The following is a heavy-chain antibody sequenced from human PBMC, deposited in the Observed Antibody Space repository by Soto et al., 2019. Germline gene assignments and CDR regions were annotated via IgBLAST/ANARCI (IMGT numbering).Heavy chain of an antibody. V-gene: IGHV4-38-2*01. Sequence: SETLSLTCGVSGYSISSGYYWGWIRQPPGKGLEWIGGIYHSGSTYYNASLKSRVTISVDTSKNQFSLKVTSVTAADTAVYYCARVGGSFHGWFDPWGQGALVTVSS. CDR3: ARVGGSFHGWFDP. CDR1: GYSISSGYY. J-gene: IGHJ5*02. D-gene: IGHD1-26*01. CDR2: IYHSGST.